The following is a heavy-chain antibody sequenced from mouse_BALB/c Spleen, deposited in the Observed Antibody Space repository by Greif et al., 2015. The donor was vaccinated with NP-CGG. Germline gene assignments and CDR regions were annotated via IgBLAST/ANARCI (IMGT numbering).Heavy chain of an antibody. J-gene: IGHJ3*01. V-gene: IGHV1S81*02. CDR2: INPSNGRT. CDR3: ARRDRYDRFAY. Sequence: VQLQQSGAELVKPGASVKLSCKASGYTFTSYWMHWVKQRPGQGLAWIGEINPSNGRTNYNEKFKSKATLTVDKSSSTAYMQLSSLTSEDSAVYYCARRDRYDRFAYWGQGTLVTVSA. CDR1: GYTFTSYW. D-gene: IGHD2-14*01.